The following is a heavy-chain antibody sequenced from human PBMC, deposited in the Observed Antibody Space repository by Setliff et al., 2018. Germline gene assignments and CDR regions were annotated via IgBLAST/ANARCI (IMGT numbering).Heavy chain of an antibody. CDR2: INTNTGNP. CDR3: ARATRFGTIKYRGDYYMDV. J-gene: IGHJ6*03. V-gene: IGHV7-4-1*02. D-gene: IGHD3-10*01. Sequence: ASVKVSCKASGYTFTTYAISWMRQAPGQGLEYMGWINTNTGNPSYAQGFTGRSVFSLDTSVSTAYLQISSLKAEDTAIYYCARATRFGTIKYRGDYYMDVWGKGTTVTVSS. CDR1: GYTFTTYA.